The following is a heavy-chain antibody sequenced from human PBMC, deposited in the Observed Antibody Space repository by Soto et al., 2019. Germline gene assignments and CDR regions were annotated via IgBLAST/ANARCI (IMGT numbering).Heavy chain of an antibody. Sequence: ASVKVSCKASGYTFTSYGISWARQAPGQGLEWMGWISAYNGNTNYAQKLQGRVTMTTDTSTSTAYMELRSLRSDDTAVYYCARAVLGSSSFLFDYWGQGTLVTVSS. D-gene: IGHD6-6*01. CDR1: GYTFTSYG. CDR2: ISAYNGNT. CDR3: ARAVLGSSSFLFDY. J-gene: IGHJ4*02. V-gene: IGHV1-18*04.